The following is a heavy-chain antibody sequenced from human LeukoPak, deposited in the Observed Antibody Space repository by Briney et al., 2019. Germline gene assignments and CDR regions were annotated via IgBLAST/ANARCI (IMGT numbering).Heavy chain of an antibody. J-gene: IGHJ4*02. CDR2: ISYDGSNK. Sequence: GGSLRLSCAASGFTFSSYAMHWVRQAPGKGLGWVAVISYDGSNKYYADSVKGRFTISRDNSKNTLHLQMNSLRAEDTAIYYCAKGALWDYFDFWGQGTLVTVSS. CDR3: AKGALWDYFDF. D-gene: IGHD7-27*01. CDR1: GFTFSSYA. V-gene: IGHV3-30*04.